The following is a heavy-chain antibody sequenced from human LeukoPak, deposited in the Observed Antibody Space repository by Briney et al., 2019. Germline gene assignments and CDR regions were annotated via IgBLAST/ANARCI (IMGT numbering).Heavy chain of an antibody. CDR3: AREKAWLAAADY. V-gene: IGHV4-30-2*01. CDR1: GGSISSGGYS. CDR2: IYHSGST. J-gene: IGHJ4*02. D-gene: IGHD6-13*01. Sequence: SETLSLTCAVSGGSISSGGYSWSWIRQPPGKGLEWIGYIYHSGSTYYNPSLKSRVTISVDRSKNQFSLKLSSVTAADTAVYYCAREKAWLAAADYWGQGTLVTVSS.